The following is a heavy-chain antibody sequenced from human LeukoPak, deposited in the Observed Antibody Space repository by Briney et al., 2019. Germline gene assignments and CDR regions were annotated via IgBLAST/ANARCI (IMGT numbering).Heavy chain of an antibody. D-gene: IGHD3-22*01. CDR2: ILDEGSNK. CDR3: ARVGGYQTIGWYYYYYYGMDV. J-gene: IGHJ6*02. CDR1: GFTFSSYG. Sequence: GGALRLSCAASGFTFSSYGMHWVRQAPGKGLEWVAVILDEGSNKYYADSVKGRFTISRGNSKNTLYLQMNSLRAEDTAVYYCARVGGYQTIGWYYYYYYGMDVWGQGTTVT. V-gene: IGHV3-33*01.